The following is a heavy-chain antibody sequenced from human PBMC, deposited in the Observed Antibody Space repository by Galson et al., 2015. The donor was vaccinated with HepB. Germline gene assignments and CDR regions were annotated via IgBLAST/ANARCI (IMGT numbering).Heavy chain of an antibody. Sequence: SVKVSCKASGYTFTSYYMHWLRQAPGQGLEWMGIINPSVGSTSYAQKFQGRVTMTRDTSTSTAYMELSSLRSEDTAVYYCAREVEECSSASCYKGWFDPWGQGTLVTVSS. J-gene: IGHJ5*02. CDR1: GYTFTSYY. V-gene: IGHV1-46*01. D-gene: IGHD2-2*02. CDR3: AREVEECSSASCYKGWFDP. CDR2: INPSVGST.